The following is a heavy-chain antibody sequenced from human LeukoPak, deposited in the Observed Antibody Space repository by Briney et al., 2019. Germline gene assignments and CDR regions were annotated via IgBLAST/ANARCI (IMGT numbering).Heavy chain of an antibody. CDR1: GYTFTSYG. D-gene: IGHD3-10*01. V-gene: IGHV1-18*01. CDR2: ISAYNGNT. Sequence: GASVKVSCKASGYTFTSYGISWVRQAPGQGLEWMGWISAYNGNTNYAQKLQGRVTMTTDTSTSTAYMELSSLRSEDTAVYYCASRYGSGSYLSTGYYYYYMDVWGKGTTVTISS. CDR3: ASRYGSGSYLSTGYYYYYMDV. J-gene: IGHJ6*03.